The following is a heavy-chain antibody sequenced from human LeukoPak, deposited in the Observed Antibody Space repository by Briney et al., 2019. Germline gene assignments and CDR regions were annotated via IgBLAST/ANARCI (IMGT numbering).Heavy chain of an antibody. Sequence: ASVKVSCKASGYSFTEHGIAWVRQAPGQGLEWMGWISTHNGNTNYTQKFQDRVTMTTDSSTNTAYMELRSLRSDDTAVYYCARDQEGFDYWGQGTLVTVSS. J-gene: IGHJ4*02. CDR2: ISTHNGNT. V-gene: IGHV1-18*01. CDR3: ARDQEGFDY. CDR1: GYSFTEHG.